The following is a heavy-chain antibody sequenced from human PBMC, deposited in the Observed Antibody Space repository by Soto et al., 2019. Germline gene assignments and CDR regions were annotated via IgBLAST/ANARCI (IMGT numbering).Heavy chain of an antibody. J-gene: IGHJ6*02. CDR3: GHGIAARPHYYYYGMDV. CDR2: IIPIFGTA. D-gene: IGHD6-6*01. CDR1: GGTFSSYA. V-gene: IGHV1-69*13. Sequence: SVKVSCKXSGGTFSSYAISWVRQAPGQGLEWMGGIIPIFGTANYAQKFQGRVTITADESTSTAYMELSSLRSEDTAVYYCGHGIAARPHYYYYGMDVWGQGTTVTVSS.